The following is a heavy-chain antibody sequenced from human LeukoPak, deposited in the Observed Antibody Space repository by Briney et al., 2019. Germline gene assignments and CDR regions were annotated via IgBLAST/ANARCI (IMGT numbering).Heavy chain of an antibody. V-gene: IGHV3-21*01. CDR1: GFTFSSYD. D-gene: IGHD4-17*01. CDR2: LSSSSTYI. J-gene: IGHJ6*02. Sequence: GGSLRLSCAASGFTFSSYDMNWVRQPPGKGLEWVSSLSSSSTYIYYADSVKGRFTISRDNAKNSVYLQMNSLRAEDTAVYYCARASDSGDYFSGMDVWGQGTTVTVSS. CDR3: ARASDSGDYFSGMDV.